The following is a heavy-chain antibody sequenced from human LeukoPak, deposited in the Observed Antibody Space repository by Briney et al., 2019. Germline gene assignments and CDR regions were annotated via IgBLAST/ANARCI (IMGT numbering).Heavy chain of an antibody. CDR1: GYTFTSYG. CDR2: ISAYNGNT. J-gene: IGHJ4*02. V-gene: IGHV1-18*01. Sequence: ASVKVSCKASGYTFTSYGISWVRQAPGLGHEWMGWISAYNGNTNYAQNLQGRVTMTTDTSTSTAYMELRSLRSDDTAVYYCARRVAARVLDYWGQGTLVTVSS. CDR3: ARRVAARVLDY. D-gene: IGHD6-6*01.